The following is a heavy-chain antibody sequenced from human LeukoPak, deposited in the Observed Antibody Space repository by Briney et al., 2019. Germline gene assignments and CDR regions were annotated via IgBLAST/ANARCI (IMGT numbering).Heavy chain of an antibody. J-gene: IGHJ4*02. V-gene: IGHV3-48*03. CDR3: ARDMVRGRWDY. CDR2: ISSRAATT. CDR1: GFTFSDYE. D-gene: IGHD3-10*01. Sequence: GGSLRLSCAASGFTFSDYEMNWVRQAPGKGLEWVSYISSRAATTYYADSVQGRFTISRDDTKTSLSLQMDSLRAEDTAIYYCARDMVRGRWDYWGRGTLVTVSS.